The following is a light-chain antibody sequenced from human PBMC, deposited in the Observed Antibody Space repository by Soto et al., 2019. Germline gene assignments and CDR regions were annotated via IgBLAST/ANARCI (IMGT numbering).Light chain of an antibody. CDR1: QSVGSY. CDR3: QQYDSWPPSYT. J-gene: IGKJ2*01. CDR2: GAS. V-gene: IGKV3-15*01. Sequence: EIVMTQSPATLALSLGDRATLSCRASQSVGSYLAWYQQKPGQAPRLLIYGASTRATGIPARFSGSGSETDVTLTISSLQSEDFAVYYFQQYDSWPPSYTFGQGTKLEIK.